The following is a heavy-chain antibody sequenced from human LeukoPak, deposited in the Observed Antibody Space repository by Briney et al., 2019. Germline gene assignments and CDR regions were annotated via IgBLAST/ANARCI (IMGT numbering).Heavy chain of an antibody. CDR1: GFTFSSYA. CDR2: MSGSGGST. V-gene: IGHV3-23*01. CDR3: AKDWGYFSSTSCLAIGFDY. D-gene: IGHD2-2*01. J-gene: IGHJ4*02. Sequence: GGCLRLSCAASGFTFSSYAMSWVRQAPGKGLEWVCAMSGSGGSTYYADSVKGRFTISRDNSKNTLYLQMNRLRAEDTTVYYCAKDWGYFSSTSCLAIGFDYWGQGTLVTVSS.